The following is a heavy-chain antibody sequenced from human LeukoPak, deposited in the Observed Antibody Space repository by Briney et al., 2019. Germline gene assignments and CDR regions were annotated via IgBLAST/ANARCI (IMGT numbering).Heavy chain of an antibody. Sequence: GGSLRLSCAASGFIFSTYYMTWVRQAPGKGLEWVAGIKQDGSENYYVDSVKGRFTISRDNSKNSLYLQMNSLRAEDTAVYFCARERYCTTATCYVGVPFDYWGQATLVTVSS. D-gene: IGHD2-2*01. J-gene: IGHJ4*02. CDR1: GFIFSTYY. V-gene: IGHV3-7*01. CDR3: ARERYCTTATCYVGVPFDY. CDR2: IKQDGSEN.